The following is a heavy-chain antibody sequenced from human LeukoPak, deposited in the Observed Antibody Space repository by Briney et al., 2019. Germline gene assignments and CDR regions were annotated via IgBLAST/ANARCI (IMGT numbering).Heavy chain of an antibody. CDR3: AKDYGYSSSWYDY. V-gene: IGHV3-9*01. Sequence: PGRSLGLSCEASGFTFDDYGMHWVRQAPGKGLEWVSSISWNSASVGYVDSAKGRFTISRDNAKKTLYLQMNSLRAEDTALYYCAKDYGYSSSWYDYWGQGTLVTVSS. D-gene: IGHD6-13*01. J-gene: IGHJ4*02. CDR2: ISWNSASV. CDR1: GFTFDDYG.